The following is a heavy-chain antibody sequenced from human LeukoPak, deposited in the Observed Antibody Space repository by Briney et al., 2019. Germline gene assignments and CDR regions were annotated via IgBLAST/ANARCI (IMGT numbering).Heavy chain of an antibody. V-gene: IGHV3-48*01. J-gene: IGHJ6*02. CDR1: GFTFSSYS. CDR2: ISSSSSTI. D-gene: IGHD1-14*01. Sequence: PGGSLRLSCAASGFTFSSYSMNWVRQAPGKGLEWVSYISSSSSTIYYADSVKGRFTISRDNSKNTLYLQMNSLRGEDTAVYYCARDASLGIRTNTRGGMDVWGQGTTVTVSS. CDR3: ARDASLGIRTNTRGGMDV.